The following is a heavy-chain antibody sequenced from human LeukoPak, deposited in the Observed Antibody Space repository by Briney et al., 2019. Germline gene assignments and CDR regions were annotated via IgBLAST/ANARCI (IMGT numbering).Heavy chain of an antibody. CDR1: GSSINSYY. V-gene: IGHV4-59*01. CDR2: NYYSGIT. D-gene: IGHD6-13*01. CDR3: ARALYDSSALDY. Sequence: SETLSLTCTFSGSSINSYYWSWIRQPPGKGLEWIGYNYYSGITNYNPSLKSRVTISVDTSKNQFSLKLTSVTAADTAVYYCARALYDSSALDYWGRGTLVTVSS. J-gene: IGHJ4*02.